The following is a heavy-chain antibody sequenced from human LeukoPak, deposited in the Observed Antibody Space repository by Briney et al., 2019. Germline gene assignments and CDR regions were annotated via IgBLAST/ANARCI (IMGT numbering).Heavy chain of an antibody. V-gene: IGHV3-23*01. D-gene: IGHD3-10*01. Sequence: GGSLRLSCAASGFTFSSYAMSWVRQAPGKGLEWVSAISGSGGSTYYADSVKGRFTISRDNSKNTLYLQMNSLRGEDTAVYYCAEYYIKACFDYWGQGALVTVSS. CDR1: GFTFSSYA. CDR3: AEYYIKACFDY. J-gene: IGHJ4*02. CDR2: ISGSGGST.